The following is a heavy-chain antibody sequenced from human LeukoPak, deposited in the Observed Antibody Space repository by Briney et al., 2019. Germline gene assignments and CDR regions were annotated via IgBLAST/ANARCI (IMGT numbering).Heavy chain of an antibody. CDR1: GGTFSSYA. V-gene: IGHV1-69*13. J-gene: IGHJ6*02. D-gene: IGHD3-10*01. CDR3: ASPALWLGGYYYYGMDV. Sequence: SVKVSCKASGGTFSSYAISWVRQAPGQGLEWMGGIIPIFGTANYAQKFQGRVTITADESTSTAYMELSSLRSEDTAVYYCASPALWLGGYYYYGMDVWGQGTTVTVSS. CDR2: IIPIFGTA.